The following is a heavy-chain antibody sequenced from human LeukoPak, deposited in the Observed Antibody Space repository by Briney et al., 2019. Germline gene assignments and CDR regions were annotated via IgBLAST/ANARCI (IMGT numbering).Heavy chain of an antibody. Sequence: AGGSLRLSCVASGFIFSSYWMSCVRQAPGKGLEGGANIKQEGREKYYVDSVKGRFAISKDNAKNSFFLQMNSLRAEDTAVYYCARLYGGNSVIDFWGRGTMVTVSS. CDR3: ARLYGGNSVIDF. J-gene: IGHJ4*02. V-gene: IGHV3-7*01. CDR1: GFIFSSYW. CDR2: IKQEGREK. D-gene: IGHD2-21*02.